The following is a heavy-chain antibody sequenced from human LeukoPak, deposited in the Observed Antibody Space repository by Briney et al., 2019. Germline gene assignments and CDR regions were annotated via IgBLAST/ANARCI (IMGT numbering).Heavy chain of an antibody. CDR1: GGSISSSSYY. D-gene: IGHD6-19*01. Sequence: SETLSLTCTVFGGSISSSSYYWGWIRQPPGKGLEWIGSIYYSGSTYYNPSLKSRVTISVDTSKNQFSLKLSSVTAADTAVYYCAISAVAGTGFDYWGQGTLVTVSS. V-gene: IGHV4-39*01. CDR2: IYYSGST. J-gene: IGHJ4*02. CDR3: AISAVAGTGFDY.